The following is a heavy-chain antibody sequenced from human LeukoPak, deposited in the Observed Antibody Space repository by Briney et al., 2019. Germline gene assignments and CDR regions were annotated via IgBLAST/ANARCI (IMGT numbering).Heavy chain of an antibody. CDR1: GGSISSYY. Sequence: SETLSLTCTVSGGSISSYYWSWIRQPPGKGLEWIGYIYTSGSTNYNPSLKSRVTISVDTSKNQFSLKLSSVTAADTAVYYCARLPSSSEGYYYYYYMDVWGKGTTVTVSS. V-gene: IGHV4-4*09. J-gene: IGHJ6*03. CDR2: IYTSGST. CDR3: ARLPSSSEGYYYYYYMDV. D-gene: IGHD6-13*01.